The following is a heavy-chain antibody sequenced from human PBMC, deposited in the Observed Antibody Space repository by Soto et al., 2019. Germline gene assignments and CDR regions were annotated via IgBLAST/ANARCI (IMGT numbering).Heavy chain of an antibody. V-gene: IGHV3-15*07. CDR2: IKSKTDGGTT. D-gene: IGHD3-3*01. Sequence: EVQLVESGGGLVKPGGSLRLSCAASGFTFSNAWMNWVRQAPGKGLEWVGRIKSKTDGGTTDYAAPVKGRFTISRDDSKNTLYLQMNSLKTEDTAVYYCTTGGYDFWSGYHNGAFDIWGQGTMVTVSS. J-gene: IGHJ3*02. CDR3: TTGGYDFWSGYHNGAFDI. CDR1: GFTFSNAW.